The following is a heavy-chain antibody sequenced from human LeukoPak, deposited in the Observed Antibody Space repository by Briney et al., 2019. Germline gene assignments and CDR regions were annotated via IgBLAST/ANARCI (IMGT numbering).Heavy chain of an antibody. Sequence: GSSVKVSCKASGGTFSSYAISWVRQAPGQGLEWMGRIIPIFGTANYPQKFQGRVTITTDESTSTAYMELSSLRSEDTAVYYCCSVIIDGYFDYWGQGTLVTVSS. V-gene: IGHV1-69*05. J-gene: IGHJ4*02. CDR2: IIPIFGTA. CDR3: CSVIIDGYFDY. CDR1: GGTFSSYA. D-gene: IGHD3-3*01.